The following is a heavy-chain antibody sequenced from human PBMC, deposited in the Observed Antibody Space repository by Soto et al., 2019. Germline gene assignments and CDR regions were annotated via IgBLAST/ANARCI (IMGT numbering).Heavy chain of an antibody. D-gene: IGHD6-19*01. V-gene: IGHV1-18*01. CDR2: ISAYNGTT. J-gene: IGHJ4*02. CDR1: GYTFTSSG. CDR3: AREVAGPQNFDY. Sequence: QVQLVQSGAEVKKPGASVKVSCKASGYTFTSSGISWVRQAPGQGLEWMGWISAYNGTTKYAQKVQGRVTMTKDTSTSTAYMELRSLRSDDTAVYYCAREVAGPQNFDYWCQGTLGTVSS.